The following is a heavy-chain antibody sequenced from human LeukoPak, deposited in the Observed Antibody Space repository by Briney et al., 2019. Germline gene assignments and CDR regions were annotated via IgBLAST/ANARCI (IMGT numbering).Heavy chain of an antibody. V-gene: IGHV4-59*08. CDR3: ARHVETIRRYYGMDV. Sequence: SETLSLTCTVSGGSISSYYWSWIRQPPGKGLEWIGYIYYSGSTNYNPSLKSRVTILVDTSKNQFSLKLSSVTAADTAVYYCARHVETIRRYYGMDVWGQGTTVTVSS. CDR2: IYYSGST. CDR1: GGSISSYY. D-gene: IGHD5-12*01. J-gene: IGHJ6*02.